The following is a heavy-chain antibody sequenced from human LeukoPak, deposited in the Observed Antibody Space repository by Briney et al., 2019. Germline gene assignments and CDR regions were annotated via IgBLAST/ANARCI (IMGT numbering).Heavy chain of an antibody. D-gene: IGHD3-3*01. V-gene: IGHV7-4-1*02. CDR3: ARYHRLLDF. Sequence: GASVKVSCKASGYTFTGYYMHWVRQAPGQGLEWMGWINTNTGNPTYAQGFTGRFVFSLDTSVNTAYLQISSLKAEDTAMYYCARYHRLLDFWGQGTLVTVSS. CDR2: INTNTGNP. CDR1: GYTFTGYY. J-gene: IGHJ4*02.